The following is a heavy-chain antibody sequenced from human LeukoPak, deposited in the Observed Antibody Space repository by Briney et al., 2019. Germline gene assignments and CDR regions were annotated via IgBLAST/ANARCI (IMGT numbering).Heavy chain of an antibody. CDR2: IYYSGST. J-gene: IGHJ5*02. Sequence: SETLSLTCTVSGGSISSHYWSWIRQPPGKGLEWIGYIYYSGSTNYNPSLKSRVTISVDTSKNQFSLKLSSVTAADTAVYYCARRATIFPYNWFDPWGQGTLVTVSS. CDR1: GGSISSHY. CDR3: ARRATIFPYNWFDP. V-gene: IGHV4-59*08. D-gene: IGHD5-24*01.